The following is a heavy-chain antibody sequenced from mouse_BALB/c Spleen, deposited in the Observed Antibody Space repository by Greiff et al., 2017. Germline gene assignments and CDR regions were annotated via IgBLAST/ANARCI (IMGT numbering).Heavy chain of an antibody. Sequence: VKLVESGAELARPGASVKLSCKASGYTFTSYWMQWVKQRPGQGLEWIGAIYPGDGDTRYTQKFKGKATLTADKSSSTAYMQLSSLASEDSAVYYCARNDYGSSYAYWGQGTLVTVSA. J-gene: IGHJ3*01. CDR2: IYPGDGDT. D-gene: IGHD1-1*01. CDR1: GYTFTSYW. CDR3: ARNDYGSSYAY. V-gene: IGHV1-87*01.